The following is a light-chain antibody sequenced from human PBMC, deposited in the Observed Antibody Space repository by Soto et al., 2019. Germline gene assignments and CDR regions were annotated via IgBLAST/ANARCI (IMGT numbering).Light chain of an antibody. CDR2: DSS. Sequence: DIQMTQSPSTLSASAGDSVTVTSRASQSISTWLAWYQQKPGRAPKLLIYDSSSLESGVPSRFSGSGSGTDFTLTISGLQPDDFATYYCQQYHTFSIAFGQGTRREIK. CDR1: QSISTW. V-gene: IGKV1-5*01. CDR3: QQYHTFSIA. J-gene: IGKJ5*01.